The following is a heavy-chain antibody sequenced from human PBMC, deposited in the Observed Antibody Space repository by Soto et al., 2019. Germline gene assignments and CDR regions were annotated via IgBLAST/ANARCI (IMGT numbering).Heavy chain of an antibody. CDR2: ISGSGDIT. CDR1: AFTFSSYA. CDR3: AKDWRTTVASPEYFQH. Sequence: EVQLLESGGHLVQPGGSLRLSCAGSAFTFSSYAMSWVRQAPGKGLEWVSAISGSGDITYYAGSVKGRFTISRDNSKDTLYLQMDSLRAEDTAIYYCAKDWRTTVASPEYFQHWGQGTLVTVSS. D-gene: IGHD4-17*01. J-gene: IGHJ1*01. V-gene: IGHV3-23*01.